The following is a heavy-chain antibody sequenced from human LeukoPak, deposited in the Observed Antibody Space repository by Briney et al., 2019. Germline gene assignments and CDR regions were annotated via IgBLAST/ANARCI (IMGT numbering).Heavy chain of an antibody. CDR1: GFTFSSYG. J-gene: IGHJ4*02. CDR3: AKPESFYCTNGVCLPDY. Sequence: GGSLRLSCAASGFTFSSYGMHWVRQAPGKGLEWVAFIRYDGSNKYYADSVKGRFTISRDNSKNTLYLQMNSLRAEDTAVYYCAKPESFYCTNGVCLPDYWGQGTLVTVSS. CDR2: IRYDGSNK. V-gene: IGHV3-30*02. D-gene: IGHD2-8*01.